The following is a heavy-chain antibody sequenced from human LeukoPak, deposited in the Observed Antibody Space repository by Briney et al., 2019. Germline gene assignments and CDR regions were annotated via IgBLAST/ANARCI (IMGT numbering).Heavy chain of an antibody. CDR2: ISYDGSNK. Sequence: PGGSLRLSCAASGFTFSSYAMHWVRQAPGKGLEWVAVISYDGSNKYYADSVKGRFTISRDNSKNTLYLQMNSLRAEDTAVYYCAKVYAWGSYRYLDYWGQGTLVTVSS. J-gene: IGHJ4*02. CDR1: GFTFSSYA. D-gene: IGHD3-16*02. CDR3: AKVYAWGSYRYLDY. V-gene: IGHV3-30*04.